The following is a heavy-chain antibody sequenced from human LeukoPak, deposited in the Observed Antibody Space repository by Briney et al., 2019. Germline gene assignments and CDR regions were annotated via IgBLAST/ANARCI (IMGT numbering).Heavy chain of an antibody. CDR2: IYPGDSDT. J-gene: IGHJ5*02. V-gene: IGHV5-51*01. CDR3: ARHHAYSSSWYPFWFDP. Sequence: GESLKISCKGSGYSFTSYWIGRVRQMPGKGLEWMGIIYPGDSDTRYSPSFQGQVTISADKSISTAYLQWSSLKASDTAMYYCARHHAYSSSWYPFWFDPWGQGTLVTVSS. D-gene: IGHD6-13*01. CDR1: GYSFTSYW.